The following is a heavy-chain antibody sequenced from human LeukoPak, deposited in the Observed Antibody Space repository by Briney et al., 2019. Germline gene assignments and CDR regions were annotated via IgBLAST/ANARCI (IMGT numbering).Heavy chain of an antibody. J-gene: IGHJ4*02. V-gene: IGHV3-15*01. CDR3: TTADFLEWFLSGRISVQKYFDS. CDR2: IRSQNHGGTT. CDR1: GFTFSSAW. Sequence: GGSLRLSCAASGFTFSSAWMSWVRQAPGKGLEWVGRIRSQNHGGTTDYAAPVKGRFTISRDDSKNTVYLQMNSLETADTAVYYCTTADFLEWFLSGRISVQKYFDSWGQGTLVTVSS. D-gene: IGHD3-3*01.